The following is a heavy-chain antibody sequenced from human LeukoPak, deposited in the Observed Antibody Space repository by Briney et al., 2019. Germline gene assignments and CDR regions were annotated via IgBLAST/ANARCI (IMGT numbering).Heavy chain of an antibody. D-gene: IGHD6-19*01. J-gene: IGHJ6*03. CDR3: ARQSSGWSPYYYYYMDV. CDR2: IYPGDSDT. CDR1: GYSFTSYW. V-gene: IGHV5-51*01. Sequence: KPGESLKISCKGSGYSFTSYWIGWVRQMPGKGLEWMGIIYPGDSDTRYSPSFQGQVTISADKSISTAYLQWSSLKASDTAMYYCARQSSGWSPYYYYYMDVWGKGTTVTISS.